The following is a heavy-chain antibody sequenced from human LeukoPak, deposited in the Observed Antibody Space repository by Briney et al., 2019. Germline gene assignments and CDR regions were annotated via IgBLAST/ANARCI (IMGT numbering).Heavy chain of an antibody. CDR1: GGSFSGYY. V-gene: IGHV4-34*01. D-gene: IGHD4-17*01. J-gene: IGHJ4*02. CDR2: IYHSGST. Sequence: SETLSLTCAVYGGSFSGYYWSWIRQPPGKGLEWIGEIYHSGSTNYNPSLKSRVTISVDTSKNQFSLKLSSVTAADTAVYYCARGRGTTVTPGVDYWGQGTLVTVSS. CDR3: ARGRGTTVTPGVDY.